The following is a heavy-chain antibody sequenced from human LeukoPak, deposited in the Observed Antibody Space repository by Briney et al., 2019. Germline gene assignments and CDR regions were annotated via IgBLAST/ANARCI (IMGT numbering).Heavy chain of an antibody. V-gene: IGHV1-8*01. D-gene: IGHD3-10*01. CDR2: MNPNSGNT. CDR3: ATLGGITMVRGVPDY. Sequence: ASVRVSCKASGYTFTSYDINWVRQATGQGLEWMGWMNPNSGNTGYAQKFQGRVTMTRNTSISTAYMELSSLRSEDTAVYYCATLGGITMVRGVPDYWGQGTLVTVSS. J-gene: IGHJ4*02. CDR1: GYTFTSYD.